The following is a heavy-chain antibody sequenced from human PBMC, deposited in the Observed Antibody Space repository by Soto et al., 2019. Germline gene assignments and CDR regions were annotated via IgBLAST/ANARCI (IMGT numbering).Heavy chain of an antibody. CDR3: ARPSGSGWPYFGMEV. Sequence: PGGSLRLSCVVSGITVINNYMSWGRLGPGKGLEWVTIIYAGGTTYYADSVKGRFTISRDKSKNTVYLQMNSLRAEDTAVYYCARPSGSGWPYFGMEVWGQGTMVTVSS. V-gene: IGHV3-66*04. J-gene: IGHJ6*02. CDR1: GITVINNY. CDR2: IYAGGTT. D-gene: IGHD6-19*01.